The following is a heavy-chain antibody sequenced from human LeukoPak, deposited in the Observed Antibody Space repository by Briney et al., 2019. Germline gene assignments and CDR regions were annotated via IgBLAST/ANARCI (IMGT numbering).Heavy chain of an antibody. CDR1: GGSISSHY. D-gene: IGHD3-22*01. Sequence: SETLSLTCTVSGGSISSHYWSWIRQPAGKGLEWIGRIYTSGSTNYNPSLKSRVTMSVDTSKNQFSLKLSSVTAADTAVYYCARPLYYYDSSGYNYWGQGTLVTVSS. V-gene: IGHV4-4*07. J-gene: IGHJ4*02. CDR3: ARPLYYYDSSGYNY. CDR2: IYTSGST.